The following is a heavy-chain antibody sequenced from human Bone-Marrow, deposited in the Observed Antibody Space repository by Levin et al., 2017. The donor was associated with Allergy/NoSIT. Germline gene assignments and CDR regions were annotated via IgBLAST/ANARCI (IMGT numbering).Heavy chain of an antibody. V-gene: IGHV5-10-1*01. D-gene: IGHD1-20*01. J-gene: IGHJ3*02. CDR2: IDPSDSYT. CDR3: ARLTGLTNAFDI. CDR1: GYSFTSYW. Sequence: KVSCKGSGYSFTSYWISWVRQMPGKGLEWMGRIDPSDSYTNYSPSFQGHVTISADKSISTAYLQWSSLKASDTAMYYCARLTGLTNAFDIWGQGTMVTVSS.